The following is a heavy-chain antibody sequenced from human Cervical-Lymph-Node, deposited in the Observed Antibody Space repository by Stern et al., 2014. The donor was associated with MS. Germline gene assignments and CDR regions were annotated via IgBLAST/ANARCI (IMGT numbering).Heavy chain of an antibody. Sequence: VQLVESGGGVVQPGRSLRLSCAASGFTFSSYGMHWVRQAPGKGLEWVAVISYDGSNKYYADSVKSRFTIARDNSKNTLYLQMNSLRAEDTAVYYCAKDDSWELPDYYYGMDVWGQGTTVTVSS. J-gene: IGHJ6*02. V-gene: IGHV3-30*18. CDR1: GFTFSSYG. CDR3: AKDDSWELPDYYYGMDV. D-gene: IGHD1-26*01. CDR2: ISYDGSNK.